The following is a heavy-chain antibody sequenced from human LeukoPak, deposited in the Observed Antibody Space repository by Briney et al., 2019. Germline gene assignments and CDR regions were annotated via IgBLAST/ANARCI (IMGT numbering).Heavy chain of an antibody. D-gene: IGHD4-23*01. J-gene: IGHJ3*02. V-gene: IGHV4-59*01. CDR1: GGSISSYY. CDR3: ARRPRVTPHAFDI. CDR2: IYYSGST. Sequence: SETLSPTCTVSGGSISSYYWSWIRQPPGKGLEWIGYIYYSGSTNYNPSLKSRVTISVDTSKNQFSLKLSSVTAADTAVYYCARRPRVTPHAFDIWGQGTMVTVSS.